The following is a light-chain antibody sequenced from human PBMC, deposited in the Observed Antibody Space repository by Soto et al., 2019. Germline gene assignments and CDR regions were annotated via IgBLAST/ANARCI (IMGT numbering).Light chain of an antibody. J-gene: IGKJ5*01. V-gene: IGKV3-20*01. Sequence: EIVLTQSPGTLSLSPGERATLSCRASHSVSSSYLAWYQQKPDQAPRLLIYGASSRATGIPDRFSGSGSGTDFTLTISRLEPEDFAVYYCQQFDTSPPGTFAQGTRLEIK. CDR1: HSVSSSY. CDR3: QQFDTSPPGT. CDR2: GAS.